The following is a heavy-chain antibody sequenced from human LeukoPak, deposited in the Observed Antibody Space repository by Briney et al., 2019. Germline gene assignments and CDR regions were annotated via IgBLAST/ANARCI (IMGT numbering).Heavy chain of an antibody. D-gene: IGHD3-3*01. J-gene: IGHJ5*02. Sequence: GASVKVSCNASGRTFSSYATSWVRQAPGQGLEWMGRIIPIFGTANYAQKFQGRVTITTDESTSTAYMELSSLRSEDTAVYYCARVRRFLEWRAFDPWGQGTLVTVSS. CDR1: GRTFSSYA. CDR3: ARVRRFLEWRAFDP. CDR2: IIPIFGTA. V-gene: IGHV1-69*05.